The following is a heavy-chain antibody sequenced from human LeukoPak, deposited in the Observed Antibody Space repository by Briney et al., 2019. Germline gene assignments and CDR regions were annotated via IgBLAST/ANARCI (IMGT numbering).Heavy chain of an antibody. CDR1: GYSISSGYY. V-gene: IGHV4-61*01. CDR3: AREEGGSPYYFDY. J-gene: IGHJ4*02. Sequence: SETLSLTCTVSGYSISSGYYWSWIRQPPGKGLEWIGYIYYSGSTNYNPSLKSRVTISVDTSKNQFSLKLSSVTAADTAVYYCAREEGGSPYYFDYWGQGTLVTVSS. CDR2: IYYSGST. D-gene: IGHD3-16*01.